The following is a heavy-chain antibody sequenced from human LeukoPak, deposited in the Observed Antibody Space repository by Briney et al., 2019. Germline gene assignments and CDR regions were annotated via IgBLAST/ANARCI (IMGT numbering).Heavy chain of an antibody. D-gene: IGHD3-22*01. CDR1: GYTFTSYG. Sequence: ASVKVSCKAYGYTFTSYGINWVRQAPGQGLEWMGWISSYNANTYYDQKVQGRVTMTTDPAKSTAYMELRRLRSDDTAVYYCARDLSTRFHDTSGYSSFDYWGQGALVTVSS. CDR2: ISSYNANT. CDR3: ARDLSTRFHDTSGYSSFDY. J-gene: IGHJ4*02. V-gene: IGHV1-18*01.